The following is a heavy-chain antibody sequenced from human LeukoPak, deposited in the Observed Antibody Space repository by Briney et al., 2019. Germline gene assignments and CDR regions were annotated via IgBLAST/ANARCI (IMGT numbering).Heavy chain of an antibody. V-gene: IGHV3-23*01. CDR3: AKMRGQYYHSYYMDA. CDR1: GFIFSSYA. Sequence: GVSLRLSCAASGFIFSSYAMSWVRQAPGKGLEWVSYGGSGGSTYYADSVKGRFTVSRDNSKSTLYLQMNSLTAEDTAVYYCAKMRGQYYHSYYMDAWGKGTTVTVSS. CDR2: GGSGGST. J-gene: IGHJ6*03.